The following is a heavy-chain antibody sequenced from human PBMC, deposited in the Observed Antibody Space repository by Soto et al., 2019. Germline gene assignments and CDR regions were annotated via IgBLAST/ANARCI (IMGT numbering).Heavy chain of an antibody. Sequence: SGPTLVNPTQTLTLTCTFSGFSLSTSGVGVGWIRQPPGKALEWLALIYWDDDKRYSPSLKSRLTITKDTTKNRGGLTMTNMDPVDTATYYCAHRPSPKLGFCSGCSCHRGGFDYWGQGTLVTVSS. CDR2: IYWDDDK. CDR3: AHRPSPKLGFCSGCSCHRGGFDY. J-gene: IGHJ4*02. D-gene: IGHD2-15*01. CDR1: GFSLSTSGVG. V-gene: IGHV2-5*02.